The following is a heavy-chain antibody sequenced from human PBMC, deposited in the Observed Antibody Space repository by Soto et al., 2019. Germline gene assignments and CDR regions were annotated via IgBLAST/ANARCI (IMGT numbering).Heavy chain of an antibody. CDR2: ISGSGGST. J-gene: IGHJ5*02. CDR3: ARGLGYCSSTSCFDWFDP. Sequence: GGSLRLSCAASGFTFSSYAMSWVRQAPGKGLEWVSAISGSGGSTYYADSVKGRFTISRDNSKNTLYLQMNSLRAEDTAVYYCARGLGYCSSTSCFDWFDPWGQGTLVTVSS. D-gene: IGHD2-2*01. V-gene: IGHV3-23*01. CDR1: GFTFSSYA.